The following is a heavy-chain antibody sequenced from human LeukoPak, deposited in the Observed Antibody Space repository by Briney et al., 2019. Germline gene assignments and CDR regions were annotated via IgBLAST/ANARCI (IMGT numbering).Heavy chain of an antibody. CDR2: IRYDGSNK. J-gene: IGHJ3*02. V-gene: IGHV3-30*02. D-gene: IGHD1-26*01. CDR1: GFIFSSFG. CDR3: ARAPLYSGSYFRSRLDAFDI. Sequence: PGGSLRLSCAASGFIFSSFGIHWVRQAPGKGLKWVAFIRYDGSNKYYADSVKGRFTISRDNSKNTLYLQMNSLRAEDTAVYYCARAPLYSGSYFRSRLDAFDIWGQGTMVTVSS.